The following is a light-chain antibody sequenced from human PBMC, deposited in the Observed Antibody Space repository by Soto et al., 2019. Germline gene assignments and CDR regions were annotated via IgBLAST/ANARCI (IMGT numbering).Light chain of an antibody. CDR3: QQRRNWPLYT. Sequence: EIVLTQSPATLSLSPGERATLSCRASQSVNYYLAWYQQKPGQAPRLLIYDASNRATGIPARFSGSGSGTDFTLTISSLEPEDFAVYYCQQRRNWPLYTFGQGTKVEIK. CDR2: DAS. CDR1: QSVNYY. V-gene: IGKV3-11*01. J-gene: IGKJ2*01.